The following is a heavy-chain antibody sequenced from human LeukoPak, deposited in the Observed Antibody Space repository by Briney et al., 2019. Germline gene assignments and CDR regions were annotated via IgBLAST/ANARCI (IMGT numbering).Heavy chain of an antibody. CDR2: ISYDGSNK. CDR3: AREPIREGYYYYYMDV. Sequence: PGGSLRLSCAASGFTFSSYAMHWVRQAPGKGLEWVAVISYDGSNKYYADSVKGRFTISRDNSKNTLYLQMNSLRAEDTAVYYCAREPIREGYYYYYMDVWGKGTTVTISS. J-gene: IGHJ6*03. V-gene: IGHV3-30*14. CDR1: GFTFSSYA. D-gene: IGHD3-3*02.